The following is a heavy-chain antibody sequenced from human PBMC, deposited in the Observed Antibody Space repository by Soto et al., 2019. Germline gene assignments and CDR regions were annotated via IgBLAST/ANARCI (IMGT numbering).Heavy chain of an antibody. CDR2: ISRGGSDI. D-gene: IGHD2-2*03. Sequence: GGSLRLSCAASGFTFSDYSMNWVRQAPGKGLEWVSYISRGGSDIYYADSVKGRFTISRDNAKNSQFLQMNSLRAEDTAVYYCATVGYCSSTSCQTRYYYYGMDVWGQGTTVTVSS. CDR1: GFTFSDYS. V-gene: IGHV3-11*01. J-gene: IGHJ6*02. CDR3: ATVGYCSSTSCQTRYYYYGMDV.